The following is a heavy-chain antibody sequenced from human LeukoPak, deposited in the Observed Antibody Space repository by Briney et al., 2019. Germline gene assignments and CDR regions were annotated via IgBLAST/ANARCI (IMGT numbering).Heavy chain of an antibody. D-gene: IGHD6-6*01. V-gene: IGHV3-33*01. CDR2: IWYDGDNE. CDR3: ARDFYRSSYCLNY. J-gene: IGHJ4*02. Sequence: GGSLRLSCAASGFTFSDYGMHWVRQAPGKGLEWVAVIWYDGDNEIYPDSVKGRSTVSRDNSKNTLYLQMNSLRAEDTAVYYCARDFYRSSYCLNYWGQGTLVTVSS. CDR1: GFTFSDYG.